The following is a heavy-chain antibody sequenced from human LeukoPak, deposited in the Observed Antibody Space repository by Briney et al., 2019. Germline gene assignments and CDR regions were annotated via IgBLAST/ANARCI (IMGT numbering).Heavy chain of an antibody. CDR1: GFTFSSYA. J-gene: IGHJ4*02. V-gene: IGHV3-23*01. Sequence: GGSLRLSCAASGFTFSSYAMSWVRQAPGKGLEWVSSISGRGGSTYYADSVKGRFTISRDNCKNPLFLKMNSVRAEDTAVYYCAKGPIISRHLIRWGQGTLVTVSS. D-gene: IGHD5-12*01. CDR3: AKGPIISRHLIR. CDR2: ISGRGGST.